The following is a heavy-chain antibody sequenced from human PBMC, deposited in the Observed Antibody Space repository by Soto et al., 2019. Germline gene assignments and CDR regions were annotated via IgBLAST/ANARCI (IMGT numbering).Heavy chain of an antibody. J-gene: IGHJ4*02. V-gene: IGHV3-23*01. CDR1: GFTFSTYV. CDR3: AKQEGYCSGAGCSRDD. Sequence: EAQVLESGGGLAQPGGSLRLSCAASGFTFSTYVMTWVRQAPGGGLGWVSSIAGEGATYYADSVKGRFTISRDNTKNTVYLQMNNWRAEDTAVYFCAKQEGYCSGAGCSRDDWGQGTLVIVSS. D-gene: IGHD2-15*01. CDR2: IAGEGAT.